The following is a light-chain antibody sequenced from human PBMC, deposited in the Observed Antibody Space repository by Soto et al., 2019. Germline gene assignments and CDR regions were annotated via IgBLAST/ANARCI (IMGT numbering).Light chain of an antibody. CDR3: QQYYSFPLT. Sequence: DIQMTQSPSTLSGSVGDRVTITCRASQTISSWLAWYQQKPGKAPKLLIYKASTLKSGVPSRFSGSGSGTEFTLTISCLQSEDFATYYCQQYYSFPLTFGGGTKVEIK. CDR2: KAS. V-gene: IGKV1-5*03. J-gene: IGKJ4*01. CDR1: QTISSW.